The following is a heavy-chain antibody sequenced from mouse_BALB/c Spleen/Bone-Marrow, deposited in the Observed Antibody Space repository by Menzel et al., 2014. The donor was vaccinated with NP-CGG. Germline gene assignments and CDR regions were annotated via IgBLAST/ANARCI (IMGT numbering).Heavy chain of an antibody. CDR1: GFNIXDTY. D-gene: IGHD2-2*01. CDR2: IDPANGIT. J-gene: IGHJ2*01. V-gene: IGHV14-3*02. Sequence: EVQLQQSGAELVKPGASVKLSCTASGFNIXDTYMHWVKQRPEQGLEWIGRIDPANGITKYDPKFQGKASITADTSSNTAYLQLSSLTSEDTAVYYCASYVYGYYFDYWGQGTTLTVSS. CDR3: ASYVYGYYFDY.